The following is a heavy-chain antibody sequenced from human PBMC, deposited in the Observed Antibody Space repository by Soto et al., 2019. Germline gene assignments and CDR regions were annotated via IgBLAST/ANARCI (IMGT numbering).Heavy chain of an antibody. CDR3: ARANENYDWGPNDY. V-gene: IGHV1-3*01. J-gene: IGHJ4*02. D-gene: IGHD1-7*01. CDR1: GYSLPTHT. CDR2: INAANGHT. Sequence: QVLLVQSGAEVKKPGASVRISCKASGYSLPTHTIHWVRQAPGQRLEWMGWINAANGHTKYSQNFQGRVTISSDTSASTVYMKLTGLTSDDTAIYYCARANENYDWGPNDYWGQGTLVTVSS.